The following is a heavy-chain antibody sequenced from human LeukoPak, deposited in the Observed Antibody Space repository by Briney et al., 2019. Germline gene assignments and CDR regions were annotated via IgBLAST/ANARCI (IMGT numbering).Heavy chain of an antibody. CDR3: ARDRWGRGDFDY. CDR1: GYTLTAYY. Sequence: ASVKVSCKASGYTLTAYYMHWVRQAPGQGLEWMGWINPNSGGTNYAQNFQGRVTMTTDTYISTAYMELSGLTSDDTAVYYCARDRWGRGDFDYWGQGTLVTVSP. V-gene: IGHV1-2*02. CDR2: INPNSGGT. J-gene: IGHJ4*02. D-gene: IGHD7-27*01.